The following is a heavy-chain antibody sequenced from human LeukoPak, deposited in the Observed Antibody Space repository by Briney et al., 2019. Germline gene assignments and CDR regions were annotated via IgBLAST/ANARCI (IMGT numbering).Heavy chain of an antibody. CDR2: INHSGST. V-gene: IGHV4-34*01. Sequence: SETLSLTCAVYGGSFSGYYWSWIRQPPGKGLEWIGGINHSGSTNYNPSLKSRVTISVDTSKNQFSLKLSSVTAADTAVYYCARWGITMVRGVIMPHYFYYMDVWGKGTTVTISS. J-gene: IGHJ6*03. CDR3: ARWGITMVRGVIMPHYFYYMDV. CDR1: GGSFSGYY. D-gene: IGHD3-10*01.